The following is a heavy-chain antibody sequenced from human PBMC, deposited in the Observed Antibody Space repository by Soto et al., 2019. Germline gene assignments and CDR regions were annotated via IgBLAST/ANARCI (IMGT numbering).Heavy chain of an antibody. V-gene: IGHV1-18*01. D-gene: IGHD6-6*01. CDR2: ISAYNGNT. J-gene: IGHJ5*02. CDR3: ARVVGYSSSSGWFDP. Sequence: ASVKVSCKASGYTFTSYGISWVRHAPGQGLEWMGWISAYNGNTNYAQKLQGRVTMTTDTPTSTAYMELRSLRSDDTAVYYCARVVGYSSSSGWFDPWGQGTLVT. CDR1: GYTFTSYG.